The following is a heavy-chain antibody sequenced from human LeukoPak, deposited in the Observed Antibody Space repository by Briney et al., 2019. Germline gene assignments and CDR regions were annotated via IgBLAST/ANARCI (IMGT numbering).Heavy chain of an antibody. J-gene: IGHJ4*02. CDR1: GFTFSSYA. D-gene: IGHD3-3*01. CDR3: AKYAVGETFFGDY. CDR2: IGGSGSYS. Sequence: QTGGSLRLSCAASGFTFSSYAMSWVRQAPGKGLEWVSGIGGSGSYSYYSDSVKGRFTIPRDNSKNTLYLQMTRLRPEDTALYYCAKYAVGETFFGDYWGQGTLVTVSS. V-gene: IGHV3-23*01.